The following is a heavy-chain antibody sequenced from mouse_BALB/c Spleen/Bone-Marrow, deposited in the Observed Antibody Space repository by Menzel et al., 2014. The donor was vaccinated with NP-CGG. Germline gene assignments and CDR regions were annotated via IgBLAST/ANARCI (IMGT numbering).Heavy chain of an antibody. Sequence: EVHLVESGGGLVQSGGSLKLSCAASGFTFSTYGMSWVRQTPDKRLELVASINNNGGSTYYPDSVKGRFTISRDNAKNTLYLQMSSLKSEDTAMYYCARDHVVGYWGQGTLVTVSA. CDR2: INNNGGST. CDR1: GFTFSTYG. J-gene: IGHJ3*01. CDR3: ARDHVVGY. V-gene: IGHV5-6-3*01.